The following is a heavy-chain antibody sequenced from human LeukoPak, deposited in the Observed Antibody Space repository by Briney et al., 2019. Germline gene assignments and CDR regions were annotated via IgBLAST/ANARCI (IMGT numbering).Heavy chain of an antibody. CDR3: ARLAAVPG. J-gene: IGHJ1*01. V-gene: IGHV1-2*02. D-gene: IGHD6-19*01. Sequence: ASVKVSCKASGYTFTDYYLHWVRQAPGQGLEWMGWIHPNSGGTNYAQKFQGRVAMTRDASISTAYMELSSLRSDDTAVYYCARLAAVPGWGQGTLVTVSS. CDR2: IHPNSGGT. CDR1: GYTFTDYY.